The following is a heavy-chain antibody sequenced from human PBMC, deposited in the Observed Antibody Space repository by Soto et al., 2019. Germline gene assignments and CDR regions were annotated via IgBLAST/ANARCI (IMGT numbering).Heavy chain of an antibody. CDR3: AGRTMVRGVSSY. J-gene: IGHJ4*02. Sequence: EVQLVESGGGLVQPGGSLRLSCAASGFTVSGNYMTWVRQAPGKALKWVSVIYSGGSTYYADSVKGRFTISRDNPKNTLYLEKSSLRAEDTAVYYCAGRTMVRGVSSYWGQATLDNVSS. CDR1: GFTVSGNY. D-gene: IGHD3-10*01. CDR2: IYSGGST. V-gene: IGHV3-66*01.